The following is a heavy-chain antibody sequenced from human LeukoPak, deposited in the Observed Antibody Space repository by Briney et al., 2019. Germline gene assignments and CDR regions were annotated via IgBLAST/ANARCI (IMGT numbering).Heavy chain of an antibody. V-gene: IGHV1-8*02. CDR2: MNPNSGNT. J-gene: IGHJ6*02. Sequence: ASVKVSCKASGGTFSSYAISWVRQAPGQGLEWMGWMNPNSGNTGYAQKFQGRVTMTRNTSISTAYMELSSLRSEDTAVYYCARGRGNYFYYYGMDVWGQGTTVTVSS. D-gene: IGHD2/OR15-2a*01. CDR1: GGTFSSYA. CDR3: ARGRGNYFYYYGMDV.